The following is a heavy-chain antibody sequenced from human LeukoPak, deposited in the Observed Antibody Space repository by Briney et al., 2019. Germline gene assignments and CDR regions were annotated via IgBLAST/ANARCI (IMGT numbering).Heavy chain of an antibody. CDR2: INPNSGGT. V-gene: IGHV1-2*02. CDR1: GYTFTGYY. J-gene: IGHJ6*02. CDR3: ARNWAPRRIKAMDV. D-gene: IGHD7-27*01. Sequence: ASVKVSCKASGYTFTGYYMHWVRQAPGQGLEWMGWINPNSGGTNYAQKFQGRVTTTRDTSISTAYMELSRLRSDDTAVYYCARNWAPRRIKAMDVWGQGTTVTVSS.